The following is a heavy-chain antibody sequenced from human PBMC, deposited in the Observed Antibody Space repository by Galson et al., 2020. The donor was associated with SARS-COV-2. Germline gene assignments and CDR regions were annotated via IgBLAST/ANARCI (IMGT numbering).Heavy chain of an antibody. CDR2: ISYDGGNT. D-gene: IGHD3-22*01. J-gene: IGHJ3*01. V-gene: IGHV3-30*18. Sequence: GESLKISCAASGFSYSDYGMHWVRQAPGTGLEWVSVISYDGGNTYYADSVRGRFTLSRDNSKNTLYLQMNSLRAEDTAFYYCAKGYCDSRGYYSSDAFDVWGQGTKVTVSS. CDR1: GFSYSDYG. CDR3: AKGYCDSRGYYSSDAFDV.